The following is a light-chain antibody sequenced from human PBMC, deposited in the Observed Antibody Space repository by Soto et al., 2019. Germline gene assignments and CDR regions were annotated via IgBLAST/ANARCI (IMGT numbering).Light chain of an antibody. J-gene: IGLJ1*01. Sequence: QSALTQPASVSGSPGQSITISCTGTSSDVGGYNYVSWYQQHPGKAPKLMIYDVSNRPSGVSNRFSGSKSGNTASLTISGLQAEDEADYYCSSYTSSSTPFYVFGTGTNVTVL. V-gene: IGLV2-14*01. CDR1: SSDVGGYNY. CDR3: SSYTSSSTPFYV. CDR2: DVS.